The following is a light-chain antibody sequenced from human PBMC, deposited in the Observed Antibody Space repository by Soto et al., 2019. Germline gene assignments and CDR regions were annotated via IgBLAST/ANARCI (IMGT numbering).Light chain of an antibody. CDR3: QQSYSLPLT. V-gene: IGKV1-39*01. CDR1: QSISDY. J-gene: IGKJ3*01. CDR2: GAS. Sequence: DIQMTQSPSSLSASVGDRVAITCRSSQSISDYLNWYQQKPGKALKLVIYGASNLQSGVPPRFSCSGSGSEFTLTISGQQPDVFSSYFCQQSYSLPLTFGPGTKVDV.